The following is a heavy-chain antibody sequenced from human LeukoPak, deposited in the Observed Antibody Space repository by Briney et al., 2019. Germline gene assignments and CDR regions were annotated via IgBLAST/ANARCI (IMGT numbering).Heavy chain of an antibody. Sequence: PSETLSLTCTVSGGSFSSYYWSWIRQPVGKGLEWIGRIYTSGSTNYNPSLKSRVTMSVDTSKNQFSLKLSSVTAADTAVYYCARDLGVTFFGLSNGMDVWGQGTMVTVSS. D-gene: IGHD3-3*01. CDR1: GGSFSSYY. CDR3: ARDLGVTFFGLSNGMDV. V-gene: IGHV4-4*07. J-gene: IGHJ6*02. CDR2: IYTSGST.